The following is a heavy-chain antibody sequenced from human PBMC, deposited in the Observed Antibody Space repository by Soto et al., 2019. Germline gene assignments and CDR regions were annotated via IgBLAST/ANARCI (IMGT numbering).Heavy chain of an antibody. J-gene: IGHJ3*02. Sequence: PGGSLRLSCAASRFTFSSYWMSWVRQAPGKGLEWVANIKQDGSEKYYVDSVKGRFTISRDNAKNSLYLQMNSLRAEDTAVYYCARDGPDAFDIWGQGTMVTVSS. CDR3: ARDGPDAFDI. V-gene: IGHV3-7*01. CDR1: RFTFSSYW. CDR2: IKQDGSEK.